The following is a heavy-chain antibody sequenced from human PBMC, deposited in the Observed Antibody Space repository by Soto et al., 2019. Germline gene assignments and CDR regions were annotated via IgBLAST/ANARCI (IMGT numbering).Heavy chain of an antibody. V-gene: IGHV1-46*01. D-gene: IGHD3-16*01. Sequence: QVQLVQSGAEVKEPGASVKVSCTASGYSFSNYYIHWVRQAPGQGLEWMGIINPNGGYTNYAQKFQGRVTVTSDTSTSTVYLELRSLSSEDTAIYYCARGRGSGTYYVPWGQGTLVTASS. CDR3: ARGRGSGTYYVP. J-gene: IGHJ5*02. CDR2: INPNGGYT. CDR1: GYSFSNYY.